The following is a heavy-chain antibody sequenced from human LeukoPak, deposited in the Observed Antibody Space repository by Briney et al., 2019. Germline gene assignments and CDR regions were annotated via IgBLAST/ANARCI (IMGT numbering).Heavy chain of an antibody. CDR2: INPSGGST. V-gene: IGHV1-46*01. J-gene: IGHJ4*02. CDR1: GYTFTNYY. CDR3: ARDSLYGVVDY. D-gene: IGHD4-17*01. Sequence: ASVKVSCKASGYTFTNYYMHWVRQAPGQGLEWMGIINPSGGSTSYAQKFQGRVTMTRDTSTSTVYMYLSSLRSEDMAVYYCARDSLYGVVDYWGQGTLVTVSS.